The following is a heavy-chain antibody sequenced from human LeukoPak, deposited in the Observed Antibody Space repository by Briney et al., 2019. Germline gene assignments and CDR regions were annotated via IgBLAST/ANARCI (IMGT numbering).Heavy chain of an antibody. D-gene: IGHD3-22*01. J-gene: IGHJ4*02. CDR3: AKARIPSGNGYYSD. CDR1: GFTFSSYA. V-gene: IGHV3-23*01. Sequence: GGPLRLSCAASGFTFSSYAMSWVRQAPGKGLEWVSDISGSGDSTYYADSVKGRFTISRDNSKDTLYLEMNSLRAEDTAIYYCAKARIPSGNGYYSDWGQGTLVTVSS. CDR2: ISGSGDST.